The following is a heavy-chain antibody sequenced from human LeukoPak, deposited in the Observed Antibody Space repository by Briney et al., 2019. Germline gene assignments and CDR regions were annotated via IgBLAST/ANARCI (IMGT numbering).Heavy chain of an antibody. J-gene: IGHJ4*02. V-gene: IGHV5-51*01. D-gene: IGHD6-19*01. Sequence: GESLKISCQGSGYSFTKYWIGWVRQMPGKGLEWMGIIYPADSDTRYSPSFQGQVTISADKSISTAYLQWSSLKASDTAMYYCARVFFSSGWNYFDYWGQGTLVTVSS. CDR3: ARVFFSSGWNYFDY. CDR2: IYPADSDT. CDR1: GYSFTKYW.